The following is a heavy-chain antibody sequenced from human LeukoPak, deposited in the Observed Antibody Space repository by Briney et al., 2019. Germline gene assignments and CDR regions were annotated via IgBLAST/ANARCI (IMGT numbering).Heavy chain of an antibody. V-gene: IGHV1-69*05. J-gene: IGHJ1*01. Sequence: GSSVKVSCKASGGTFSSYAISWVRQAPGQGLEWMGRIIPIFGTANYAQKFQGRVTITTDESTSTAYMKLSSLRSEDTAVYYCARDVGANGLSHDKYFQHWGQGTLVTVSS. CDR2: IIPIFGTA. CDR3: ARDVGANGLSHDKYFQH. CDR1: GGTFSSYA. D-gene: IGHD1-26*01.